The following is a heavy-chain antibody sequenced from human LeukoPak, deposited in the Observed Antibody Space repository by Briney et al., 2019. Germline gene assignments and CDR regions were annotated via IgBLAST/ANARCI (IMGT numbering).Heavy chain of an antibody. CDR1: GYSISSGYY. D-gene: IGHD1-26*01. CDR2: IYHSGST. CDR3: AREVEATPYYFDY. Sequence: PSETLSLTCTVSGYSISSGYYWGWIRQPPGKGVEWIGSIYHSGSTYYNPSLKSRVTISVDTSKNQFSLKLSSVTAADTAVYYCAREVEATPYYFDYWGQGTLVTVSS. V-gene: IGHV4-38-2*02. J-gene: IGHJ4*02.